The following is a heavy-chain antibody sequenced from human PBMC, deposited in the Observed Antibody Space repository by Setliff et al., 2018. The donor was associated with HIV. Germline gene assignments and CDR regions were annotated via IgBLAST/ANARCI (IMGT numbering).Heavy chain of an antibody. CDR2: IYYSGST. V-gene: IGHV4-30-4*08. J-gene: IGHJ4*02. CDR1: GGTISSGDYY. D-gene: IGHD6-25*01. CDR3: ARYSPRGYTLTGPY. Sequence: SETLSLTCTVSGGTISSGDYYWSWIRQPPGKGLEWIGNIYYSGSTYYNPSLKSRVTISVDTSKTQFSLKLSSVTAADTAVYYCARYSPRGYTLTGPYWGQGTLVTVSS.